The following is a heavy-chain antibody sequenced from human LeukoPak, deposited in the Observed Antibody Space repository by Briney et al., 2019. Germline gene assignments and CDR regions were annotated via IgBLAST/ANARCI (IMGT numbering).Heavy chain of an antibody. V-gene: IGHV3-30*04. D-gene: IGHD3-16*01. J-gene: IGHJ4*02. CDR3: AKEGEGDSWDSPDY. CDR1: GFTFSSFA. Sequence: GRSLRLSCAASGFTFSSFAMHWVRQAPGKGLEWVTVISIDGTREHYADSVKGRFTISRDNSKSTLYLQMDSLRAEDTAVYYCAKEGEGDSWDSPDYWGQGTLVTVTS. CDR2: ISIDGTRE.